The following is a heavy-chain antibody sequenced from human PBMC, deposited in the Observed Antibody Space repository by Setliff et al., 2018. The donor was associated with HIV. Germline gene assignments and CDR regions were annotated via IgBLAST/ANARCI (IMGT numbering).Heavy chain of an antibody. CDR2: IDPHSGGT. CDR1: GYTFTDYD. CDR3: ARGELGYCSITSCYAGWFDP. V-gene: IGHV1-2*02. D-gene: IGHD2-2*01. J-gene: IGHJ5*02. Sequence: GASVKVSCKASGYTFTDYDIHWVRQAPGQGLEWMGWIDPHSGGTNYAQKFQGRVTMTRDTSIKTVYLDMNRLKSDDTAVYYCARGELGYCSITSCYAGWFDPWGLGTRVTVS.